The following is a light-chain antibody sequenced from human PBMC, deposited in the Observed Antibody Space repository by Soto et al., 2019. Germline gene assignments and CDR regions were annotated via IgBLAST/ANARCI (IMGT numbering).Light chain of an antibody. CDR1: LSISGW. CDR3: QQSYTTPRT. Sequence: DIQLTQSPSTLSASIGDTVTITCRASLSISGWLAWYQQAPGKAPKLLIFNAFTLQRGVPSRFRGGGSGTDGTITISSLQPEDGETYDCQQSYTTPRTFGQGTKVDIK. CDR2: NAF. V-gene: IGKV1-39*01. J-gene: IGKJ1*01.